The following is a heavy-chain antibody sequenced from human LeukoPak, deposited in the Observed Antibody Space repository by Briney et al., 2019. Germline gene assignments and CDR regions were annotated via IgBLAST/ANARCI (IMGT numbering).Heavy chain of an antibody. V-gene: IGHV5-51*01. Sequence: GESLKVSCQGSGYSFTSYWIGWVPQMPGTGLEWKGIIYPGDSDTRYSPSFQGQVTISADKSISTAYLQWSSLKASDTAMYYCARCFRTGNWFDPWGQGTLVTVSS. D-gene: IGHD3-10*01. J-gene: IGHJ5*02. CDR2: IYPGDSDT. CDR3: ARCFRTGNWFDP. CDR1: GYSFTSYW.